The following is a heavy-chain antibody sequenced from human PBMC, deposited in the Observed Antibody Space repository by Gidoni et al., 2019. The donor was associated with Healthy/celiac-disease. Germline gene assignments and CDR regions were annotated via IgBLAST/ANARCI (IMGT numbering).Heavy chain of an antibody. V-gene: IGHV4-31*03. CDR3: AHITIALSDAFDI. CDR2: IYYSGST. D-gene: IGHD3-10*01. Sequence: QVQLQESGPGLVKSSQPLSPTCTVSGASISSGGYYCSWIRQHPGKGLEWIGYIYYSGSTYYNPALKSRVTISVDTSKNQFSLKLSSVTAADTAVYYCAHITIALSDAFDIWGQGTMVTVSS. CDR1: GASISSGGYY. J-gene: IGHJ3*02.